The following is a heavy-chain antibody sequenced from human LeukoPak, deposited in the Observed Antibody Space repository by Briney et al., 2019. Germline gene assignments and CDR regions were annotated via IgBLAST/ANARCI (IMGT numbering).Heavy chain of an antibody. CDR1: GGSFSGYY. Sequence: SETLSLTCAVYGGSFSGYYWSWIRQPPGKGLEWIGEINHSGSTNYNPSLKSRVTISVDTSKNQFSLKLSSVTAADTAVYYCARGSGRMEGMDVWGQGTTVTVSS. D-gene: IGHD1-1*01. CDR2: INHSGST. V-gene: IGHV4-34*01. J-gene: IGHJ6*02. CDR3: ARGSGRMEGMDV.